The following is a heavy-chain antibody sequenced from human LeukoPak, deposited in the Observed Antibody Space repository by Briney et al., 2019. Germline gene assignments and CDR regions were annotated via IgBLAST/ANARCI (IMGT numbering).Heavy chain of an antibody. CDR3: VRGTGY. V-gene: IGHV3-30*03. CDR1: GFTFSSYG. CDR2: ISYDGSNK. Sequence: PGRSLRLSCAASGFTFSSYGMHWVRQAPGKGLEWVAVISYDGSNKYYADSVKGRFTISRDNSKNTLYLQMSSLRPDDTAVYFCVRGTGYWGQGTLVTVSS. J-gene: IGHJ4*02.